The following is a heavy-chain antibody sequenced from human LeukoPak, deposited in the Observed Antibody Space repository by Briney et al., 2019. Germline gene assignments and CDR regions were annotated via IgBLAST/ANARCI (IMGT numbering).Heavy chain of an antibody. CDR1: GLTFSSYG. CDR3: ARALPSAGLWFGELGHKYYFDY. CDR2: ISTTGGTT. Sequence: GGSLRLSCAASGLTFSSYGMSWVRQAPGRGLEWVSAISTTGGTTYYADSVRGRFTISRDNSKNTLYLQMNSLRAEDTAVYYCARALPSAGLWFGELGHKYYFDYWGQGTLVTVSS. V-gene: IGHV3-23*01. D-gene: IGHD3-10*01. J-gene: IGHJ4*02.